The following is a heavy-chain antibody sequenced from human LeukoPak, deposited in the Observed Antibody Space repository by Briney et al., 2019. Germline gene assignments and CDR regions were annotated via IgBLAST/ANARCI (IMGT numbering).Heavy chain of an antibody. CDR3: ARDRSGIAVVKYYGMDV. CDR2: ILYDGTTK. D-gene: IGHD6-19*01. J-gene: IGHJ6*02. V-gene: IGHV3-30-3*01. Sequence: PGGSLRLSCAASGFTFNSDAMHWVRQAPGKGLEWVAVILYDGTTKYYADSVKGRFSISRDNSKNTLYLQMNSLRAEDTAVYYCARDRSGIAVVKYYGMDVWGQGTTVTVSS. CDR1: GFTFNSDA.